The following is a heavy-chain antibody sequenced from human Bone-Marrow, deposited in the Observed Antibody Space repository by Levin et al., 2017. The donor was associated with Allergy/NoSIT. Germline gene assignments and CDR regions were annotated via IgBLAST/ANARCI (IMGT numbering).Heavy chain of an antibody. CDR1: GFTVSNNY. V-gene: IGHV3-66*01. CDR2: IYSGGST. J-gene: IGHJ4*02. CDR3: AREAARGTADY. Sequence: PGGSLRLSCAASGFTVSNNYMSWVRQAPGKGLEWVSVIYSGGSTNNADSVKGRFTISRDNSKNMVYLQMNSLRAEDTAVYYCAREAARGTADYWGQGTLVTVSS. D-gene: IGHD2-15*01.